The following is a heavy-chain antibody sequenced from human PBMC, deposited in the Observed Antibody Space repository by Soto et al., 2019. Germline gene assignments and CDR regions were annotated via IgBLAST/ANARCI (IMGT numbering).Heavy chain of an antibody. CDR2: IWYDGSNK. V-gene: IGHV3-33*01. J-gene: IGHJ4*02. CDR1: GFTFSSYG. CDR3: ASADYYGSGNYFDY. Sequence: QVQLVESGGGVVQPGRSLRLSCAASGFTFSSYGMHWVRQAPGKGLEWVAVIWYDGSNKYYADSVKGRFTISRDNSKNTLYLQMNSLRAEDTAVYYCASADYYGSGNYFDYWGQGTLVTVSS. D-gene: IGHD3-10*01.